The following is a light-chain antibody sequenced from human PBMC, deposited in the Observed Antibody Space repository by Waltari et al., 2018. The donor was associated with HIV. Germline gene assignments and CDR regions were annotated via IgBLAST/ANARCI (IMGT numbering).Light chain of an antibody. J-gene: IGLJ1*01. CDR2: SNN. CDR3: QSYGSSLSGLYV. CDR1: SSNIGAGKD. V-gene: IGLV1-40*01. Sequence: QSVLTQPPSVSGAPGQRVTISCTGSSSNIGAGKDVHWSPQLPGTAPKPLIYSNNNRPSGVPDRFSVSKSGTSASLAITGLQADDEADYYCQSYGSSLSGLYVFGTWTKVTVL.